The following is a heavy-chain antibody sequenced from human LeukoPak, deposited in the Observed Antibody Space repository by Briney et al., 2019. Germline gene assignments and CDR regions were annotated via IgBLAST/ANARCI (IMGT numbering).Heavy chain of an antibody. D-gene: IGHD3-16*01. V-gene: IGHV3-48*01. CDR2: ISSSSTI. CDR3: ARDWGITTGAFDI. J-gene: IGHJ3*02. CDR1: GFTFSSYS. Sequence: GGSLRLSCAASGFTFSSYSMNWVRQAPGKGLEWVSYISSSSTIYYADSVKGRFTISRDNAKNSLYLQMNSLRAEDTAVYYCARDWGITTGAFDIWGQGTMVTVSS.